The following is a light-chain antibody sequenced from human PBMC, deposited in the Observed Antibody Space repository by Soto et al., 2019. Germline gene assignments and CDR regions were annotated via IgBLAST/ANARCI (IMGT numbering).Light chain of an antibody. CDR1: NSDVGGYDY. CDR2: DVR. Sequence: QSALTQPASVSGSPGQSITMSCTGTNSDVGGYDYVSWYQQHPGKAPKLMIYDVRNRPSGVSDSFSGSKSGNTASLTISGLQTEDEAYYYCSSYTSSTAVIFGGGTKLTVL. J-gene: IGLJ2*01. CDR3: SSYTSSTAVI. V-gene: IGLV2-14*01.